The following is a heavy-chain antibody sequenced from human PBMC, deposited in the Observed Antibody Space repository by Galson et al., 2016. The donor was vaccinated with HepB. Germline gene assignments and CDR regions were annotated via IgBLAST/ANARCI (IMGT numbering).Heavy chain of an antibody. CDR1: AGTFKNSA. CDR2: SRGRGGRT. CDR3: AKSGFFGELDK. J-gene: IGHJ4*02. D-gene: IGHD3-10*01. Sequence: SLRPSCAVAAGTFKNSAMNWVRQAPGTGLEWAAASRGRGGRTSYEDSVRGRFTISRDNSKNTLFLRMNSVGVEDTAVYFCAKSGFFGELDKWGQGTGVVVSS. V-gene: IGHV3-23*01.